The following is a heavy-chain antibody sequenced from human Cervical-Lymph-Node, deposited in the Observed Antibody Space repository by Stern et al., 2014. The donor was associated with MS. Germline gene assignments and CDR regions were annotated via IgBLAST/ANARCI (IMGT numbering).Heavy chain of an antibody. Sequence: VQLVESGAEVKKPGSSVKVSCRPSGGSFINYAISWVRQAPGQGLEWMGGIIPIFGAPDYAQRFQARLTITADESTSTAYMELGSLTSDDTAIYYCAQGAGSYWYVGLLGRGTPITVSS. J-gene: IGHJ2*01. D-gene: IGHD6-19*01. CDR2: IIPIFGAP. V-gene: IGHV1-69*01. CDR3: AQGAGSYWYVGL. CDR1: GGSFINYA.